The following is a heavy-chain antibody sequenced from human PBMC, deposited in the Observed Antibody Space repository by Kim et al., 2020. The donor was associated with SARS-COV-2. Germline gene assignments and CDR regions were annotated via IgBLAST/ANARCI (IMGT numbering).Heavy chain of an antibody. D-gene: IGHD6-19*01. CDR3: ARASLGGGWIDY. J-gene: IGHJ4*02. Sequence: RYSPSFHGQVTISADKSLSTAYLQWSSLKASDTAMYYCARASLGGGWIDYWGQGTLVTVSS. V-gene: IGHV5-51*01.